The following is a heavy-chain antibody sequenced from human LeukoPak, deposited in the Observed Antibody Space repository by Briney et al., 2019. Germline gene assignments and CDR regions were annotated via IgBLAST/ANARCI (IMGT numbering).Heavy chain of an antibody. J-gene: IGHJ4*02. Sequence: SETLSLTCTVSGGSISTSNYYWGWIRQPPGKGLEWIGSMYYSGNTYYNPSLKSRVSISVDTSKNQFSLKLSSVTAADTAVYYCARVGGYSGYAVIWGQGTLVTVSS. CDR1: GGSISTSNYY. D-gene: IGHD5-12*01. CDR3: ARVGGYSGYAVI. V-gene: IGHV4-39*01. CDR2: MYYSGNT.